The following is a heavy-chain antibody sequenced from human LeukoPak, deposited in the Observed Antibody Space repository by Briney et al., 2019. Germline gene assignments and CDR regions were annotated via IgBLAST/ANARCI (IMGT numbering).Heavy chain of an antibody. Sequence: GGSLILACAASGFTFSDYYMSWIRQAPGRGLEWVSYISSSGSIIYYADSVKGRFTISRDNTKNSLYLQMNSLRAEDTAMYYCARDRWGWSLFDIWGQGTMVTVSS. D-gene: IGHD6-19*01. CDR2: ISSSGSII. CDR3: ARDRWGWSLFDI. J-gene: IGHJ3*02. CDR1: GFTFSDYY. V-gene: IGHV3-11*01.